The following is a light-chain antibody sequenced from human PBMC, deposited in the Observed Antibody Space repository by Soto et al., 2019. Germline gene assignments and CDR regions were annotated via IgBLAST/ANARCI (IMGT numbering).Light chain of an antibody. Sequence: DFVMTQAPDSLAVSLGERATINCKSSQSVLYNSNNKNHLGWFQQKPGHPPKLLIYGASFRPSGVPDRFSGSGSGTDFTLTISSLQAEDVAVYYGQQYYSIPFTFCQGTKLEI. CDR2: GAS. CDR3: QQYYSIPFT. V-gene: IGKV4-1*01. CDR1: QSVLYNSNNKNH. J-gene: IGKJ2*01.